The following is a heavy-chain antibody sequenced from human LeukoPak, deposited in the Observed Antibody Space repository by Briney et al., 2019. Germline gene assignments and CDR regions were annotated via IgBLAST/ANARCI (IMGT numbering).Heavy chain of an antibody. D-gene: IGHD6-19*01. J-gene: IGHJ5*02. CDR1: GGTFSSYA. CDR2: IIPIFGTA. CDR3: ASHSSGWYGRFDP. V-gene: IGHV1-69*05. Sequence: SVKVSCKASGGTFSSYATSWVRQAPGQGLEWMGGIIPIFGTANYAQKFQGRVTITTDESTSTAYMELSSLRSEDTAVYYCASHSSGWYGRFDPWGQGTLVTVSS.